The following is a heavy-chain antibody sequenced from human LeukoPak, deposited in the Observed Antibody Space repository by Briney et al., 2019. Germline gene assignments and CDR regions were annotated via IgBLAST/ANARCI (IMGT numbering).Heavy chain of an antibody. CDR2: IYYSGST. CDR1: GGSISSYY. J-gene: IGHJ5*02. Sequence: SETLSLTCTVSGGSISSYYWSWIRQPPGQGLEWIGYIYYSGSTSYNASLKMRVTISVDTSKNQFSLKLSSVTAAATAVYYCARQGSGWYGWFDPRGQGTLVTVSS. V-gene: IGHV4-59*01. D-gene: IGHD6-19*01. CDR3: ARQGSGWYGWFDP.